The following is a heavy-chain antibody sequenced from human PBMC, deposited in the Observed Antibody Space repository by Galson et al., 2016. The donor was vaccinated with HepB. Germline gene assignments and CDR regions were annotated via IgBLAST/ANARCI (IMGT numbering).Heavy chain of an antibody. CDR1: GFTFSDYY. CDR3: ARVHYDILTGYFGGSNYFDP. D-gene: IGHD3-9*01. CDR2: ISSSSTYT. V-gene: IGHV3-11*06. J-gene: IGHJ5*02. Sequence: SLRLSCAASGFTFSDYYMSWIRQAPGKGLEWVSYISSSSTYTNYADSVKGRFTISRDNAKNSLYLQMNSLRAEDTAVYYCARVHYDILTGYFGGSNYFDPWGQGTLVTVSS.